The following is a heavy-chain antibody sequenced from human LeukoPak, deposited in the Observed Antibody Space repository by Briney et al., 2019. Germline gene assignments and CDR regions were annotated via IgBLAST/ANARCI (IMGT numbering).Heavy chain of an antibody. D-gene: IGHD2-15*01. V-gene: IGHV1-8*01. CDR1: GYTFTSYD. J-gene: IGHJ4*02. CDR2: MNPNSGNT. CDR3: ARDLGYCSGGSCYRREFDY. Sequence: ASVKVSCKASGYTFTSYDINWVRQATGQGLEWMGWMNPNSGNTGYAQNLQGRVTMTTDTSTSTAYMELGSLTSDDTAVYYCARDLGYCSGGSCYRREFDYWGQGTLVTVSS.